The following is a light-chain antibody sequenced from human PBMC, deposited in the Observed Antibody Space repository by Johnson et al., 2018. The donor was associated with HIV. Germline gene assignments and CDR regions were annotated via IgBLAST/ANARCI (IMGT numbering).Light chain of an antibody. CDR1: SSNIGNNY. J-gene: IGLJ1*01. Sequence: QSVLTQPPSVSAAPGQKVTISCSGSSSNIGNNYVSWYQQLPGTAPKLLIYENTKRPSGIPDRFSGSKSGTSATLAITGLHTGDEADYYCGTWDTSLLAGGLFGSGTRVTVL. CDR2: ENT. V-gene: IGLV1-51*02. CDR3: GTWDTSLLAGGL.